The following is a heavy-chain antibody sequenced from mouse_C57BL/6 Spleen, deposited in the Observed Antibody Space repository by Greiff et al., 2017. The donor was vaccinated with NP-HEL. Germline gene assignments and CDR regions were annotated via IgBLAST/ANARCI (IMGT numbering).Heavy chain of an antibody. CDR1: GYTFTSSW. CDR3: ARVTTVEDWYFDV. J-gene: IGHJ1*03. V-gene: IGHV1-50*01. Sequence: QVQLQQSGAELVKPGASVKLSCKASGYTFTSSWMQWVKQRPGQGLEWIGEIDPSDSYTNYNEKFKGKATLTVDTSSSTAYMQLSSLTSEDSAVYACARVTTVEDWYFDVGGTGTTVTVSS. D-gene: IGHD1-1*01. CDR2: IDPSDSYT.